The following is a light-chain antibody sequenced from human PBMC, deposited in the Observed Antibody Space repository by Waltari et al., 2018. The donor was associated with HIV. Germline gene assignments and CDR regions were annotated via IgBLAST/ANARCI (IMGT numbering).Light chain of an antibody. CDR1: AMPNQY. CDR3: QSADISGAYWV. Sequence: SSELTQPHSVAVPPGQTARITCSGDAMPNQYANWYQQKPGQAPILIRHKQTERPSGTPHRFSGSTSRTTVTLTISGVQAEDEADYHCQSADISGAYWVFAGVTRLTVL. CDR2: KQT. J-gene: IGLJ3*02. V-gene: IGLV3-25*03.